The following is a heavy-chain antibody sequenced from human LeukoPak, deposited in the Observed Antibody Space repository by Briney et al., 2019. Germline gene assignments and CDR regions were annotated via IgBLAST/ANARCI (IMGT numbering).Heavy chain of an antibody. CDR2: ISANSGAT. CDR1: GFTFSSYG. CDR3: SKAGDTNYYRNGDY. J-gene: IGHJ4*02. V-gene: IGHV3-23*01. Sequence: PGGSLRLSCAASGFTFSSYGMSWVRQAPGRGLEWGSVISANSGATYYADSVKGRFTISRDNAKNTLYLQMNNLRGEDTALYFCSKAGDTNYYRNGDYWGQGTLVTVSS. D-gene: IGHD4-17*01.